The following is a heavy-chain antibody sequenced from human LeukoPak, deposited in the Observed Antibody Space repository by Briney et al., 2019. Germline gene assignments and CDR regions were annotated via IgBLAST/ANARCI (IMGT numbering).Heavy chain of an antibody. D-gene: IGHD3-16*01. CDR1: GFTFSRYW. V-gene: IGHV3-74*01. CDR2: VNSDGSRT. J-gene: IGHJ3*02. Sequence: GGSLRLSCIASGFTFSRYWMHWVRQAPGTGLVCVSRVNSDGSRTIYLDSVKGRFTISRDNAKNTLYLQMNSLRADDTAVYYCASGGTLHGFDIWGQGTMVTVSS. CDR3: ASGGTLHGFDI.